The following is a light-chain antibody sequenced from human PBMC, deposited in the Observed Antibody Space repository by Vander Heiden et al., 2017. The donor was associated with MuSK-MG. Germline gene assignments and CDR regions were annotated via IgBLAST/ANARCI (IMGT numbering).Light chain of an antibody. Sequence: DIVMTRSPLCLPVTPGEPASISCRSSQSLLHSNGYNYLDWYLQKPGQSPQLLIYLGSNRASGVPDRFSGSGSGTDFTLKISRVEAEDVGVYYCRQALQTPLTFGGGTKVEIK. CDR3: RQALQTPLT. J-gene: IGKJ4*01. CDR1: QSLLHSNGYNY. CDR2: LGS. V-gene: IGKV2-28*01.